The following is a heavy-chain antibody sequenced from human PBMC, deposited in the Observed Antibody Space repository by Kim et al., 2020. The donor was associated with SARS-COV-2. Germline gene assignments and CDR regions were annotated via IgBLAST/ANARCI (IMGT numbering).Heavy chain of an antibody. D-gene: IGHD6-19*01. Sequence: KSRVTISVDKSKNQFSLKLSSVTAADTAVYYCARVVGVAVAGSYYYGMDVWGQGTTVTVSS. V-gene: IGHV4-4*02. J-gene: IGHJ6*02. CDR3: ARVVGVAVAGSYYYGMDV.